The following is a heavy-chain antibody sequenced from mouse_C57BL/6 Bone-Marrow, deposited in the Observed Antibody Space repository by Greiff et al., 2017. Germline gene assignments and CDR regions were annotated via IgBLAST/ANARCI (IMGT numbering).Heavy chain of an antibody. CDR3: ARRYEENWFAY. V-gene: IGHV1-52*01. Sequence: QVQLQQPGAELVRPGSSVKLSCKASGYTFTSYWMHWVKQRPIQGLEWIGNIDPSDSETHYNQKFKDKATLTVDKSSSTAYMQLSSLTSEDSAVYYCARRYEENWFAYWGQGTLVTVSA. J-gene: IGHJ3*01. D-gene: IGHD1-1*01. CDR1: GYTFTSYW. CDR2: IDPSDSET.